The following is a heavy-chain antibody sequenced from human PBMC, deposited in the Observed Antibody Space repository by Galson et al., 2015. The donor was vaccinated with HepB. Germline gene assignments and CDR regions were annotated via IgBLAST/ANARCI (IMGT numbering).Heavy chain of an antibody. CDR3: ARDIIAYRVVRRAGYMDV. D-gene: IGHD3-10*01. Sequence: LSLTCTVSGGSISSGDYYWSWIRQPPGKGLVWIGYIYYSGSTYYNPSLKSRVTISVDTSKNQFSLKLSSVTAADTAVYYCARDIIAYRVVRRAGYMDVWGKGTTVTVSS. CDR2: IYYSGST. V-gene: IGHV4-30-4*01. CDR1: GGSISSGDYY. J-gene: IGHJ6*03.